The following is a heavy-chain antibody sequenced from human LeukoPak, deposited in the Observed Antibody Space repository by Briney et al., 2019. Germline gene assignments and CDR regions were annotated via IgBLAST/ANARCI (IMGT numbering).Heavy chain of an antibody. CDR3: VRGKVFEH. CDR1: GDSISSGDYY. Sequence: SETLSLTCSVSGDSISSGDYYWSWLRQTPGGGLEWVGNIHHSGTTYSNPSLKSQVTMSLDTSKNQFSLNLTSVTAADTAVYYCVRGKVFEHWGQGALVTVSS. J-gene: IGHJ1*01. CDR2: IHHSGTT. V-gene: IGHV4-30-4*01.